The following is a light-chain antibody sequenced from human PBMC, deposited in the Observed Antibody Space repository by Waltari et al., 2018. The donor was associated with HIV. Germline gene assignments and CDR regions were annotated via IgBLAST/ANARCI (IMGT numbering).Light chain of an antibody. CDR1: QTVDSD. V-gene: IGKV3-15*01. CDR2: GAS. J-gene: IGKJ2*01. CDR3: QQYNNWPYT. Sequence: ERVMTQSPTTLSVSPGERATLSCRASQTVDSDLAWYQQRPGQPPRLLISGASTRATGIPARFSGSGYGTEFTLNINSLKSEDFAVYYCQQYNNWPYTFGQGTRLDIK.